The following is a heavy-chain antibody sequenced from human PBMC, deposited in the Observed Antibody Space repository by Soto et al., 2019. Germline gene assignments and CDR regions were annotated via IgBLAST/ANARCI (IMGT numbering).Heavy chain of an antibody. CDR3: ARIVVVAGTRAFDI. J-gene: IGHJ3*02. V-gene: IGHV1-69*06. CDR2: IIPIFGTA. Sequence: SVKVSCKXSGGTFSSYAISWVRQAPGQGLEWMGGIIPIFGTANYAQKFQGRVTITADKSTSTAYMELSSLRSEDTAVYYCARIVVVAGTRAFDIWGQGTMVTVSS. D-gene: IGHD6-19*01. CDR1: GGTFSSYA.